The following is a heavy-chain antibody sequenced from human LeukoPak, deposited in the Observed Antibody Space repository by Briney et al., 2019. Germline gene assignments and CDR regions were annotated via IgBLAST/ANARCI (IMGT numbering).Heavy chain of an antibody. D-gene: IGHD6-19*01. CDR3: AKFTSTHITVAGGFDC. CDR2: ISYDGSNK. Sequence: GGSLRLSCAASGLTFNSYGMHWVRQAPGKGLEWVTVISYDGSNKYYSDSVKGRFTISRDNSKNTLYLQMNSLRGEDTAVYFCAKFTSTHITVAGGFDCWGQGTLVTVSS. CDR1: GLTFNSYG. V-gene: IGHV3-30*18. J-gene: IGHJ4*02.